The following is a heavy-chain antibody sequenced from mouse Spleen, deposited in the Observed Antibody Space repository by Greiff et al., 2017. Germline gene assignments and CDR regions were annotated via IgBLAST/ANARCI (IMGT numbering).Heavy chain of an antibody. CDR1: GYTFTSYC. D-gene: IGHD1-2*01. CDR3: ARPPNTTATAWFAY. CDR2: IEPNSGGT. J-gene: IGHJ3*01. Sequence: QVQLQQPGAELVKPGASVKLSCKVSGYTFTSYCLQWVKQRPGRGLEWSVRIEPNSGGTNYNENFKNKVTLTLDKPSSTADMQISSLLSEDTAVYNCARPPNTTATAWFAYWGQGTLVTVSA. V-gene: IGHV1-72*01.